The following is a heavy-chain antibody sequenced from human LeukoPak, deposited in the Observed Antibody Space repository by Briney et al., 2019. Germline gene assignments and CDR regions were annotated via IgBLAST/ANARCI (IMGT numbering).Heavy chain of an antibody. CDR2: IYTSGST. CDR3: ARSPLLYYYGSGSYYLATGLQKTGYYYYYMDV. V-gene: IGHV4-61*02. D-gene: IGHD3-10*01. J-gene: IGHJ6*03. Sequence: SQTLSLTCTVSGGSISRGSYYWSWIRQPAGKGLEWIGRIYTSGSTNYNPYLKSRVTISVDTYKNQFSLKLSSVTAADTAVYYCARSPLLYYYGSGSYYLATGLQKTGYYYYYMDVWGKGTTVTVSS. CDR1: GGSISRGSYY.